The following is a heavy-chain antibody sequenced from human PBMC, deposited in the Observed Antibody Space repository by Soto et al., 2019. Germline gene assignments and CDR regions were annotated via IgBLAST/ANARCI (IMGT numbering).Heavy chain of an antibody. J-gene: IGHJ4*02. V-gene: IGHV1-3*01. D-gene: IGHD2-2*02. CDR3: ARAGDDCSTTNCYMIDY. CDR2: INAGNGKT. Sequence: ASVKVSRKASGYTFTTYAMHWVRQAPGQRLEWMGWINAGNGKTKYSQKSQGRVTITRDTSATTAYMELSSLRSEDTAVYYCARAGDDCSTTNCYMIDYWGQGTLVTVSS. CDR1: GYTFTTYA.